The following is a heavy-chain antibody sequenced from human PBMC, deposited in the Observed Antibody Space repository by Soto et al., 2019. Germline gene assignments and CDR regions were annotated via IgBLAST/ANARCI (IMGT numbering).Heavy chain of an antibody. CDR1: GFTFSSYE. CDR3: ARDPTPYYYDSSGYGEDAFDI. J-gene: IGHJ3*02. V-gene: IGHV3-48*03. D-gene: IGHD3-22*01. Sequence: PGGLRLSCAASGFTFSSYEMNWVRQAPGKGLEWVSYISSSGSTIYYADSVKGRFTISRDNAKNSLYLQMNSLRAEDTAVYYCARDPTPYYYDSSGYGEDAFDIWGQGTMVTVSS. CDR2: ISSSGSTI.